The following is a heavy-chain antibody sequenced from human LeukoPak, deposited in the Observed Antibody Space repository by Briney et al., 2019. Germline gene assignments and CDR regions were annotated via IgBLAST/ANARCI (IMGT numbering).Heavy chain of an antibody. V-gene: IGHV4-30-2*01. CDR3: DRQQYTYGVNWFDP. J-gene: IGHJ5*02. Sequence: SQTLSLTCAVSGGSISSGGYSCSWIRQPPGKGLEWIGYIYHSGSTHYQPSLKSLVTISVDRSKNQFSLKLISVTAADTAVYYCDRQQYTYGVNWFDPWGQGTLVTVSS. D-gene: IGHD5-18*01. CDR1: GGSISSGGYS. CDR2: IYHSGST.